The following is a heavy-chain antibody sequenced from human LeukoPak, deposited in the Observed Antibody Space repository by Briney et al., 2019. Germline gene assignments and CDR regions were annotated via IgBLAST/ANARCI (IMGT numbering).Heavy chain of an antibody. D-gene: IGHD3-3*01. CDR1: GFTFSSYS. Sequence: GGSLRLSCATSGFTFSSYSMSWVRQAPGKGLEWVANIKQDGSEKYYVDSVRGRFTISRDSAKNSLYLQMNSLRAEDTAVYYCARAMGTSYGFWSGSYTVSYYYYMDVWGKGTTVTVSS. V-gene: IGHV3-7*01. CDR2: IKQDGSEK. CDR3: ARAMGTSYGFWSGSYTVSYYYYMDV. J-gene: IGHJ6*03.